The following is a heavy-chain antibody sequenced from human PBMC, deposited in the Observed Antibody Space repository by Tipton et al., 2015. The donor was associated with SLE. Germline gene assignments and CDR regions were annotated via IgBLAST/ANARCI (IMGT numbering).Heavy chain of an antibody. D-gene: IGHD3-3*01. Sequence: SLRLSCAASGFTFSSYWMSWVRQAPGKGLEWVANIKQDGSEKYYVDSVKGRFTISRDNAKNSLYLQMNSLRAEDMALYYCARSPWSGYYDVWGQGTTVAVSS. V-gene: IGHV3-7*03. CDR3: ARSPWSGYYDV. CDR2: IKQDGSEK. CDR1: GFTFSSYW. J-gene: IGHJ6*02.